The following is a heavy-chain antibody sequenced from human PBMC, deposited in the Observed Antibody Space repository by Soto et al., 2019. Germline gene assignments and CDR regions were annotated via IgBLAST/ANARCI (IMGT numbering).Heavy chain of an antibody. V-gene: IGHV4-31*03. CDR2: IYYSGST. CDR3: ARASAGFWSGYYTGLALGNFDY. CDR1: GGSISSGGYY. Sequence: QVQLQESGPGLVKPSQTLSLTCTVSGGSISSGGYYWSWIRQHPGKGLEWIGYIYYSGSTYYNPSLKSRVTISVDTSKNQFSLKLSSVTAADTAVYYCARASAGFWSGYYTGLALGNFDYWGQGTLVTVYS. J-gene: IGHJ4*02. D-gene: IGHD3-3*01.